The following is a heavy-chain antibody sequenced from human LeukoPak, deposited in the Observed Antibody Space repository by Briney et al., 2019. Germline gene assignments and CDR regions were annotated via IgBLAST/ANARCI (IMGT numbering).Heavy chain of an antibody. V-gene: IGHV4-59*08. CDR1: GGSISSYY. D-gene: IGHD2/OR15-2a*01. Sequence: SETLSPTCTVSGGSISSYYWSWIRQPPGKGLEWIAYISDVGSINYNPSLKSRVTISLDTSKNQFSLKLSSVTAADTAVYYCAGHHPRNTVDFWGQGTLVTVSS. J-gene: IGHJ4*02. CDR2: ISDVGSI. CDR3: AGHHPRNTVDF.